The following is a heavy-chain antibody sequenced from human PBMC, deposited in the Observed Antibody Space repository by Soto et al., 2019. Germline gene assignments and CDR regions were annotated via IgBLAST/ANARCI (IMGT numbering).Heavy chain of an antibody. CDR3: ARSVEGHFDY. J-gene: IGHJ4*02. CDR2: MTSDMKTI. D-gene: IGHD6-19*01. CDR1: GFTFRIYS. V-gene: IGHV3-48*02. Sequence: EVQLVESGGGLVQPGGSLRLSCAASGFTFRIYSMNWIRQAPGKGLEWVSYMTSDMKTIHYADSVKGRFTISRDNGRNSVYLQMTSLRDEDTAVYYCARSVEGHFDYWGQGTLVTVSS.